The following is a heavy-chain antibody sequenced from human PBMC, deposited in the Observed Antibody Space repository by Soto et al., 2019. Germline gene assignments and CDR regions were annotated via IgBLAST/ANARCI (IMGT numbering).Heavy chain of an antibody. CDR2: ISTYNGNS. V-gene: IGHV1-18*01. J-gene: IGHJ5*02. D-gene: IGHD1-7*01. CDR1: GYTFNTYG. CDR3: ARVVQNWNYELTWFDP. Sequence: ASVKVSCKASGYTFNTYGISWVRQAPGQGLEWMGWISTYNGNSNYAQKLQGRVTMTTDTSTSTAYMEVRSLRSDDTAVYYCARVVQNWNYELTWFDPWGQGTLVTVSS.